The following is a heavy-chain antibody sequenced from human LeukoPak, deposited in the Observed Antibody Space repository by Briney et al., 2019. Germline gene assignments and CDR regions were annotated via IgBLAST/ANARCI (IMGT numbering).Heavy chain of an antibody. J-gene: IGHJ4*02. Sequence: PGRSLRLSCAASGFTFSSCAMHWVRQAPGKGLEWVTIISYDGNNKYYADSVKGRFTISRDNSKNTLYLQMNSLRAEDTAVYYCARVSGWYRGGSDYWGQGTLVTVSS. D-gene: IGHD6-19*01. CDR1: GFTFSSCA. CDR3: ARVSGWYRGGSDY. CDR2: ISYDGNNK. V-gene: IGHV3-30*04.